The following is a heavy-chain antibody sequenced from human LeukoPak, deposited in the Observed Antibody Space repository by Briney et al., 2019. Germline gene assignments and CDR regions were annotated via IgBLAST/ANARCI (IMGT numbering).Heavy chain of an antibody. CDR1: GGSISIGGYY. CDR2: MDYSGST. J-gene: IGHJ4*02. V-gene: IGHV4-30-4*08. D-gene: IGHD6-19*01. CDR3: ARQKGGVAGLKYYFDY. Sequence: SQTLSLTCTVSGGSISIGGYYWSWIRQLPGKGLEWIAYMDYSGSTYYNPSLKSRVTISVDTSKNQFSLNLSSVTAADTAVYYCARQKGGVAGLKYYFDYWGQGTLVTVSS.